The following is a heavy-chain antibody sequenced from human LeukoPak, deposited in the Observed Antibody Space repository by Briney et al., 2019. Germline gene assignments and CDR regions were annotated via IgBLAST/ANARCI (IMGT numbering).Heavy chain of an antibody. CDR1: GGSISSSSYY. V-gene: IGHV4-61*02. J-gene: IGHJ3*02. CDR3: ARGFWSGLEAFDI. D-gene: IGHD3-3*01. Sequence: SETLSLTCTVSGGSISSSSYYWGCIRQPAGKGLECIGRIYTSGSTNYNPSLKSRVTISVDTSKNQFSLKLSSVTAADTAVYYCARGFWSGLEAFDIWGQGTMVTVSS. CDR2: IYTSGST.